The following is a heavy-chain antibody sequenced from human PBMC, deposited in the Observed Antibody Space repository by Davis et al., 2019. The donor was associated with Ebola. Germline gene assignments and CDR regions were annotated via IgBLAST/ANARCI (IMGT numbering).Heavy chain of an antibody. CDR1: GFTFNTCA. CDR2: VGGDGRYT. J-gene: IGHJ4*02. CDR3: AKDRRGYNQPLEF. Sequence: GESLKISCSASGFTFNTCAMNWARQAPGKGLEWVSGVGGDGRYTGYADSVKGRFTISRDNSKNTLDLQMNSLRAEDTAVYYCAKDRRGYNQPLEFWGQGTLVIVSS. V-gene: IGHV3-23*01. D-gene: IGHD1-1*01.